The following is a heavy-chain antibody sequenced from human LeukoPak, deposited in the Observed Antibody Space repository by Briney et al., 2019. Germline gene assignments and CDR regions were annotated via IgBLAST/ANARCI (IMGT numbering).Heavy chain of an antibody. V-gene: IGHV3-23*01. J-gene: IGHJ4*02. CDR3: AKGYSSGWTPFDY. Sequence: GGSLRLSCEASGLILRGHAMSWVRQAPGKGLEWVSGIGDSGEIERYADSVKGRFTISRDNFRNTVYLEMRSLRPEDTAVYYCAKGYSSGWTPFDYWGQGTQVTLSS. CDR1: GLILRGHA. CDR2: IGDSGEIE. D-gene: IGHD6-19*01.